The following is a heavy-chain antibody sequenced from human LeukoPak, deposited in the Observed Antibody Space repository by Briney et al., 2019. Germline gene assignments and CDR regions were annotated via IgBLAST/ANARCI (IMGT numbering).Heavy chain of an antibody. CDR3: ARDGLLTNSGYDLVVADAFDI. J-gene: IGHJ3*02. CDR1: GFTFSSYA. V-gene: IGHV3-30-3*01. CDR2: ISYDGSNK. D-gene: IGHD5-12*01. Sequence: GGSLRLSCAASGFTFSSYAMHWVRQAPGKGLEWVAVISYDGSNKYYADSVKGRFTISRDNSKNTLYLQMNSLRAEDTAVYYCARDGLLTNSGYDLVVADAFDIWGQGTMVTVSS.